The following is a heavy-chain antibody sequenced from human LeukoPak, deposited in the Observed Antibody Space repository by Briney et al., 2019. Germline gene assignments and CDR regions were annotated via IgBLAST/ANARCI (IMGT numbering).Heavy chain of an antibody. CDR1: GGAISSYY. CDR3: ARGYCSGGSCYSNWFDP. V-gene: IGHV4-59*08. Sequence: SETLSLTCTVSGGAISSYYWSWIRQPPGKGLEWSGYIYYSGSTNYNPSLKSRVTISVDTSKNQFSLKLSSVTAADTAVYYCARGYCSGGSCYSNWFDPWGQGTLVTVSS. J-gene: IGHJ5*02. CDR2: IYYSGST. D-gene: IGHD2-15*01.